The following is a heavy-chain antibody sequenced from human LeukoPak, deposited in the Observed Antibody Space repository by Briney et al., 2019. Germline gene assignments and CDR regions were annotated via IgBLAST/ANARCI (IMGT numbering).Heavy chain of an antibody. CDR1: GFTVSSNY. J-gene: IGHJ4*02. CDR2: IYSGGST. V-gene: IGHV3-53*01. Sequence: GGSLRLSCTASGFTVSSNYMSWVRQAPAQGLEWVSVIYSGGSTYYADSVKGRFTISRNNSENTLYLEMNSLRAEDTAMYYCARSDCGGGRCYYFDYWGQGTLGTVSS. CDR3: ARSDCGGGRCYYFDY. D-gene: IGHD2-15*01.